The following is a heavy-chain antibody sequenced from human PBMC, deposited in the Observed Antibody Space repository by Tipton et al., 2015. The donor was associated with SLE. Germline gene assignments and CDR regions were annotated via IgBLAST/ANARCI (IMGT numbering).Heavy chain of an antibody. CDR3: ARVDSSGYYQVDY. V-gene: IGHV1-8*01. CDR1: GYTFTSYD. J-gene: IGHJ4*02. CDR2: MNPNSGNT. D-gene: IGHD3-22*01. Sequence: QLVQSGPEVKKPGASVKVSCKASGYTFTSYDINWARQATGQGLEWMGWMNPNSGNTDYAQKFQGRVTMTRNTSISTAYMELSSLRSEDTAVYYCARVDSSGYYQVDYWGQGTLVTVSS.